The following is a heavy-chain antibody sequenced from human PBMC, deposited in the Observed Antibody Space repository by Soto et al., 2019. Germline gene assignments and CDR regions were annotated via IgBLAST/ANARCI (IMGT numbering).Heavy chain of an antibody. J-gene: IGHJ6*02. Sequence: AGGSLRLSCAASGFTFNTYGFNWVRQAPGKELEWVAVIWYDGNTKYYADSVKGRFTISRDNLKNTLYLQMNSLTAEDTAVYYCARPLVAPVAGPYYYGMDVWGQGTTVTVSS. V-gene: IGHV3-33*01. CDR2: IWYDGNTK. CDR1: GFTFNTYG. CDR3: ARPLVAPVAGPYYYGMDV. D-gene: IGHD6-19*01.